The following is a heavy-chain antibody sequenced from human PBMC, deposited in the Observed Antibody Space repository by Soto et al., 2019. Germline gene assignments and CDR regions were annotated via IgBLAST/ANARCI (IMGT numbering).Heavy chain of an antibody. D-gene: IGHD6-19*01. CDR3: ARFFGSGFDY. V-gene: IGHV3-48*02. CDR1: GFTFSTDS. CDR2: ISTSGATR. Sequence: EVQLVESGGGLVQPGGSLRLSCVASGFTFSTDSMNWVRQAPGKGLEWVAHISTSGATRYYTDSVKGRFTISRDNAKTSLYLQMDSLRNEDTAVYYCARFFGSGFDYWGQGTLVTVSS. J-gene: IGHJ4*02.